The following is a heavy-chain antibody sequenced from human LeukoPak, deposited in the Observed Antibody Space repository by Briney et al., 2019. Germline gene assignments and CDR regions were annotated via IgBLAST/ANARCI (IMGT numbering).Heavy chain of an antibody. D-gene: IGHD4-17*01. V-gene: IGHV4-39*01. CDR3: AGSFGDFSPRSDFDY. J-gene: IGHJ4*02. CDR2: IYFSGST. CDR1: GGSISSSDYY. Sequence: SETLSLTCTVSGGSISSSDYYWGWIRQPPGKGLEWIGSIYFSGSTYDNPSLKSRVTISVDTSKNQFSLKLSSVAAADTAVYYCAGSFGDFSPRSDFDYWGQGTLVTVSP.